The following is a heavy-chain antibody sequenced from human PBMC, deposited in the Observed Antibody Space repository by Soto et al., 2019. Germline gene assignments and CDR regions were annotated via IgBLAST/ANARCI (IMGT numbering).Heavy chain of an antibody. CDR3: ARLQEIEMSTTRGWYFDL. D-gene: IGHD1-26*01. J-gene: IGHJ2*01. CDR1: GGSVSSRSYY. V-gene: IGHV4-39*01. CDR2: IYYTGST. Sequence: QLQLQESGPGLVKPSETLSLTCTVSGGSVSSRSYYWGWIRQPPGKGLEWIGSIYYTGSTYYNPSLRSRVTIAVATSKNRFSLRLSSVTAADTAVYYCARLQEIEMSTTRGWYFDLWGRGTLVTVSS.